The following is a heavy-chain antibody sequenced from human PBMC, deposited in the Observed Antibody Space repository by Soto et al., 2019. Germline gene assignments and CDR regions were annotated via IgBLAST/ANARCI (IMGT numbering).Heavy chain of an antibody. CDR1: GGSISSYY. V-gene: IGHV4-59*08. CDR3: ARMAFGGVIVIFAFDI. Sequence: SETLPLTCTVSGGSISSYYWSWIRQPPGKGLEWIGYIYYSGSTNYNPSLKSRVTISVDTSKNQFSLKLSSVTAADTAVYYCARMAFGGVIVIFAFDIWGQGTMVTVSS. CDR2: IYYSGST. D-gene: IGHD3-16*02. J-gene: IGHJ3*02.